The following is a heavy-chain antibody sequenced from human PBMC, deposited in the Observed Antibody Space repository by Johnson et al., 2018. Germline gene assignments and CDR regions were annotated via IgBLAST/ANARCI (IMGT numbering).Heavy chain of an antibody. J-gene: IGHJ3*01. V-gene: IGHV3-30*03. Sequence: QVQLVQSGGGVVQPGKSLRLSCTASGFIFSNYGMHWVRQAPGKGLEWLAVVAYEGNNKYYADSVKGRFTISSNNSKNTFFLQMNSRTTDDTAVYYCARDDYPAGSFDPPDAFDVWGQGTVVTV. CDR1: GFIFSNYG. D-gene: IGHD3-10*01. CDR3: ARDDYPAGSFDPPDAFDV. CDR2: VAYEGNNK.